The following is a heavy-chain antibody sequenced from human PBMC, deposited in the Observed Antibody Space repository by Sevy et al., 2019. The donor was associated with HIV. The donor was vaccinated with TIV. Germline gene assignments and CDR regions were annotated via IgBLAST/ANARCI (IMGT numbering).Heavy chain of an antibody. CDR2: ISKDGNNK. CDR3: AKEGYYYDSHSADWFDP. D-gene: IGHD3-22*01. CDR1: GFNFSPYA. V-gene: IGHV3-30*04. J-gene: IGHJ5*02. Sequence: GGSLRLSCAASGFNFSPYAIHWVRQAPGKGLEWVAVISKDGNNKEYADTVKGRFTISRDNPKNTLYLQMNSLRAEDTAVYFCAKEGYYYDSHSADWFDPWGQGTLVTVSS.